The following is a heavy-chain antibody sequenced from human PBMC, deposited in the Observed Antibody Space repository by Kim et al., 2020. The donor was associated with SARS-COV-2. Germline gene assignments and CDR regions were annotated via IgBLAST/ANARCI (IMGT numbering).Heavy chain of an antibody. CDR2: IKSKTDGGTT. J-gene: IGHJ4*02. V-gene: IGHV3-15*01. Sequence: GGSLRLSCAASGFTFSNAWMSWVRQAPGKGLEWVGRIKSKTDGGTTDYAAPVKGRFTISRDDSKNTLYLQMNSLKTEDTAVYYCTTDLAPGTTTERSDYWGQGTLVTVSS. D-gene: IGHD1-7*01. CDR1: GFTFSNAW. CDR3: TTDLAPGTTTERSDY.